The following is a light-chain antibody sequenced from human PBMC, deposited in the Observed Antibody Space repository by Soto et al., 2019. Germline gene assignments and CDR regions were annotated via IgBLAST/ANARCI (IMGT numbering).Light chain of an antibody. J-gene: IGLJ3*02. CDR3: CSYAGSYNWV. CDR1: SSDVGGYNY. CDR2: DVS. Sequence: QSALTQPRSVSGSSGQSVTISCTGTSSDVGGYNYVSWYQQHPGKAPKLMIYDVSKRPSGVPDRFSGSKSGNTASLTISGLQAEDEADYYCCSYAGSYNWVFGGGTKLTVL. V-gene: IGLV2-11*01.